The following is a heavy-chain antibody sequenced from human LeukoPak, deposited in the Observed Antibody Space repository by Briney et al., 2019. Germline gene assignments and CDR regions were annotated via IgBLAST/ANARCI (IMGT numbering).Heavy chain of an antibody. D-gene: IGHD6-19*01. CDR1: AGSISSYY. J-gene: IGHJ5*02. Sequence: SETLSLTCTVAAGSISSYYWSWIRQPPGKGLEWIGYIYYSGSTNYNPSLKSRVTISVDTSKNQFSLKLSSVPAAHTDVYYCARHGYSSGSLAWFDPWGQGTQVTVSS. CDR2: IYYSGST. CDR3: ARHGYSSGSLAWFDP. V-gene: IGHV4-59*01.